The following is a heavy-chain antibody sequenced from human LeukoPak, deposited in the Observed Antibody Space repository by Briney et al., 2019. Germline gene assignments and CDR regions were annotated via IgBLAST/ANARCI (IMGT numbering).Heavy chain of an antibody. CDR2: ISGISSTI. CDR3: ARESLGYCSGSTCYYFYMDF. D-gene: IGHD2-15*01. V-gene: IGHV3-48*04. CDR1: GVTFSSYS. Sequence: GGCLRLSCAAPGVTFSSYSMNWVCEAPGKGLEWLSYISGISSTIYYADSVKGRFTISRDNAKNSLYLQMDSLRAEDTAVYYCARESLGYCSGSTCYYFYMDFWGKGTTVTVSS. J-gene: IGHJ6*03.